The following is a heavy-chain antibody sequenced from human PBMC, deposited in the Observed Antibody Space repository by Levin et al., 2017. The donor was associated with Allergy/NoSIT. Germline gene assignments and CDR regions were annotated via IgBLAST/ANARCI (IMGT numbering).Heavy chain of an antibody. V-gene: IGHV3-23*01. Sequence: PGGSLRLSCAASGFTFSSYAMNWVRQAPGKGLEWVSEISGSGGTTYYADSVKGRFTFSRDNSKNTLYLQMNSLRAEDTAVYYCAKGSLYSSGWFDYWGQGTLVTVSS. CDR1: GFTFSSYA. CDR3: AKGSLYSSGWFDY. D-gene: IGHD6-19*01. J-gene: IGHJ4*02. CDR2: ISGSGGTT.